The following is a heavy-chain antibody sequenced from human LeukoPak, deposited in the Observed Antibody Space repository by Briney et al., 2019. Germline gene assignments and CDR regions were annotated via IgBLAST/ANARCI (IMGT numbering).Heavy chain of an antibody. CDR3: AREYSSFEY. Sequence: PSETLSLTCTVPGGSISTYYWSWIRQPPGKGLEWVGYTNWSGYTDYNPSLKSRVTISVDTSKNHFSLKLRSVTAADTAVYYCAREYSSFEYWGQGILVTVSS. J-gene: IGHJ4*02. CDR1: GGSISTYY. D-gene: IGHD6-19*01. V-gene: IGHV4-59*01. CDR2: TNWSGYT.